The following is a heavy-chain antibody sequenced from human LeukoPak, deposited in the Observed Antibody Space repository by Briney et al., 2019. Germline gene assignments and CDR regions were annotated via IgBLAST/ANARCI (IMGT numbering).Heavy chain of an antibody. CDR2: INPNSGGT. Sequence: ASVKVSCKASGYTFTGYYMHWVRQAPGQGLELIVWINPNSGGTNYAQKFQGRVTMTRDTSISTAYMELSRLRSDDTAVYYCARVGYSRSSGWFDPWGQGTLVTVSS. CDR1: GYTFTGYY. J-gene: IGHJ5*02. D-gene: IGHD6-6*01. V-gene: IGHV1-2*02. CDR3: ARVGYSRSSGWFDP.